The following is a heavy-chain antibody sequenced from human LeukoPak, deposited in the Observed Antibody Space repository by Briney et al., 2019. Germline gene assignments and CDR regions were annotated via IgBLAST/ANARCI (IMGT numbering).Heavy chain of an antibody. J-gene: IGHJ5*02. CDR1: GGTFSSYA. D-gene: IGHD3-16*02. CDR2: IIPIFGTA. CDR3: ARSRSFRSWYDP. V-gene: IGHV1-69*01. Sequence: ASVKVSCKAFGGTFSSYAISWVRQAPGQGLEWMGGIIPIFGTANYAQNFQGRVTITADESTSTAYMELSSLRSEDTAVYYCARSRSFRSWYDPWGQGTLVTVSS.